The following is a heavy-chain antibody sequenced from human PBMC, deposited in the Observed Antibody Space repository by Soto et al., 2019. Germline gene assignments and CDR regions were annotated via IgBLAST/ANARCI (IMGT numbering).Heavy chain of an antibody. J-gene: IGHJ6*02. CDR2: ISGSGGIT. CDR1: GFTFSSYA. Sequence: GGSLRLSCAASGFTFSSYAMSWVRQAPGKGLEWVSAISGSGGITYYADSVKGRFTISRDNSKNTLYLQMNSLRAEDTAVYYCAKRLLAAAAYYYYYGMDVWGQGTTVTVSS. V-gene: IGHV3-23*01. CDR3: AKRLLAAAAYYYYYGMDV. D-gene: IGHD6-13*01.